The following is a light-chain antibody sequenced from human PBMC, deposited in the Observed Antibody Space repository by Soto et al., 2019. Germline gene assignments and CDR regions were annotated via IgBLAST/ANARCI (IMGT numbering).Light chain of an antibody. V-gene: IGLV1-44*01. CDR3: AAWDDSLNAYV. Sequence: QSVLTQPPSASGTPGQRVTISCSGSSSNIGSNTVNWYQQLPGTAPKLLIYSNNQRPSGVPDRFSGSKSGTSASLAISGLQSEDEADYYCAAWDDSLNAYVFGTGNKVTV. CDR2: SNN. J-gene: IGLJ1*01. CDR1: SSNIGSNT.